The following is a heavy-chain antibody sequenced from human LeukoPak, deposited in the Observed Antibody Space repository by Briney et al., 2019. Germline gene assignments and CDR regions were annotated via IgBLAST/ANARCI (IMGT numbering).Heavy chain of an antibody. J-gene: IGHJ6*02. Sequence: GGSLRLSCAASGFTFSSYAMNWVRQAPGKGLEWVSAISGSGVSTYYADSVKGRFTISRDNSKNTLFLQMNSLRAEDTAVYYCAKDGPLDSSDSYYSFYYGMDVWGQGTTVTVSS. D-gene: IGHD3-22*01. CDR2: ISGSGVST. CDR1: GFTFSSYA. V-gene: IGHV3-23*01. CDR3: AKDGPLDSSDSYYSFYYGMDV.